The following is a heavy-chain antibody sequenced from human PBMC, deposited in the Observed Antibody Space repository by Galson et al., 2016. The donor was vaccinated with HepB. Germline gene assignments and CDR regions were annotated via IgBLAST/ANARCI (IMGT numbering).Heavy chain of an antibody. D-gene: IGHD4-17*01. CDR3: AKDPNGDYVGAFDD. CDR1: GFTFGSYA. V-gene: IGHV3-23*01. CDR2: IFGSGAGT. Sequence: SLRLSCAASGFTFGSYAMTWVRQAPGKGLEWVSSIFGSGAGTRYADSVKGRFTISRDNSKNTLYLQMNTLRAEDTALYYCAKDPNGDYVGAFDDWGQGTMVTVSS. J-gene: IGHJ3*01.